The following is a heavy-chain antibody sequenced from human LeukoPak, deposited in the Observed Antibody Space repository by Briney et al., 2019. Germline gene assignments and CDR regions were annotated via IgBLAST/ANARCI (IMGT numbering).Heavy chain of an antibody. V-gene: IGHV3-30-3*01. D-gene: IGHD3-10*01. Sequence: PGGSLRLSCAASGFTFSSYAMHWVRQAPGKGLEWVAVISYDGSNKYYADSVKGRFTISRDNSKNTLYLQMNSLRAEDTAVYYCARGPYIIGSPFDYWGQGTLVTVSS. CDR2: ISYDGSNK. CDR1: GFTFSSYA. J-gene: IGHJ4*02. CDR3: ARGPYIIGSPFDY.